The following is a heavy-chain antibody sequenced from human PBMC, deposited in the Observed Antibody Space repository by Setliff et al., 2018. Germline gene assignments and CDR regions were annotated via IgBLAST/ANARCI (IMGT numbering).Heavy chain of an antibody. CDR1: GGSISSYY. V-gene: IGHV4-4*07. CDR3: AREQWLDPPGYYYMDV. J-gene: IGHJ6*03. D-gene: IGHD6-19*01. Sequence: ETLSLTCTVSGGSISSYYWSWIRQPAGKGLEWIGHIYIGGSANYNPSLKSRVTMSIDTSKNQFSLKLNSVTAADMAVYYCAREQWLDPPGYYYMDVLAKGTTVTVSS. CDR2: IYIGGSA.